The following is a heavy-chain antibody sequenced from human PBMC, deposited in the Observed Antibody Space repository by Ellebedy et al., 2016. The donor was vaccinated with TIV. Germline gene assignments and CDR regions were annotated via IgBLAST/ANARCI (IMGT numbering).Heavy chain of an antibody. CDR1: GGSISSYY. V-gene: IGHV4-59*01. Sequence: MPSETLSLTCTVSGGSISSYYWSWIRQPPGKRLEWIGYIYYSGSTNYNPSLKSRVTISVDTSKNHFSLKLSSVTAADTAVYYCARDGFVGAFDYWGQGTLVTVSS. D-gene: IGHD1-26*01. CDR3: ARDGFVGAFDY. CDR2: IYYSGST. J-gene: IGHJ4*02.